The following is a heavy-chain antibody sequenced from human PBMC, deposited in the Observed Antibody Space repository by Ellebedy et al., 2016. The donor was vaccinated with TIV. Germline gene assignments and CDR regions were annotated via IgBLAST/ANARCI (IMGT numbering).Heavy chain of an antibody. J-gene: IGHJ4*02. CDR3: ARDVDYLLDS. V-gene: IGHV1-18*01. CDR2: ISARSGDT. Sequence: ASVKVSXXPSGYTFTRNGISWVRQAHGQGLEWRGWISARSGDTIYAQELQGRVTMTTDTSTSTAYMEVRNLRSDDTAVYYCARDVDYLLDSWGQGTLVTVSS. CDR1: GYTFTRNG. D-gene: IGHD4-11*01.